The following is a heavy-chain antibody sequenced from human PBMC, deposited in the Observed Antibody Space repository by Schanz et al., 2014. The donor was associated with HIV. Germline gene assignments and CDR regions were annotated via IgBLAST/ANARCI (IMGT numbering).Heavy chain of an antibody. CDR2: ISPYNGDR. V-gene: IGHV1-18*01. Sequence: VQLLQSGAEVKKPGASVKVSCKTSGYTFASYGITWVRQAPGQGLDWVGWISPYNGDRKYDQKFQGRVTLTTDTSTNKAYMELRSLRSDDTAVYYCAKGQDWPGPQLDHWGHGSLVIVSS. CDR1: GYTFASYG. D-gene: IGHD3-9*01. CDR3: AKGQDWPGPQLDH. J-gene: IGHJ4*03.